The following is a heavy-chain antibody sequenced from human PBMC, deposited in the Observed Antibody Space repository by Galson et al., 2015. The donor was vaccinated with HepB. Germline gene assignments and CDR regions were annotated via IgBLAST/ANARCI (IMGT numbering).Heavy chain of an antibody. CDR3: ASLYYYGSGSYYNFDY. J-gene: IGHJ4*02. CDR1: GFTFSNYA. Sequence: SLRLSCAASGFTFSNYAMHWVRQAPGKGLEWVAVISYDGSNKYYADSVKGRFTISRDNSKNTPYLQMNSLRAEDTAVYYCASLYYYGSGSYYNFDYWGQGTLVTVSS. CDR2: ISYDGSNK. D-gene: IGHD3-10*01. V-gene: IGHV3-30-3*01.